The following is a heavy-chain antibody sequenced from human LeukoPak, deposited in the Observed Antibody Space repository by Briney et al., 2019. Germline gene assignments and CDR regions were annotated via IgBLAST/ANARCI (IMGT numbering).Heavy chain of an antibody. J-gene: IGHJ4*02. Sequence: PSETLSLTCAVYGGSFSGYYWSWIRQPPGKRLEWIGEINHSGSTNYNPSLKSRVIISVDRSKNQFSLTLSSVTAADTAVYYCARSNISSWYYAGHFDYWGQGTLVTVSS. CDR2: INHSGST. D-gene: IGHD6-13*01. CDR1: GGSFSGYY. CDR3: ARSNISSWYYAGHFDY. V-gene: IGHV4-34*01.